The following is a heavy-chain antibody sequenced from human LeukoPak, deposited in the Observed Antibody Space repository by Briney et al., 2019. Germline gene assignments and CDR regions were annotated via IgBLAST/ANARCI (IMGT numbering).Heavy chain of an antibody. D-gene: IGHD5-24*01. CDR3: AREGRDGYKFDY. CDR2: IYYSGST. Sequence: SETLSLTCTVSGGSISSYYWSWIRHSPGRGLEWIGYIYYSGSTNYSPSLKSRVTISVDSSKNQFSLKLSSVTAADTAVYYCAREGRDGYKFDYWGQGTLVTVSS. CDR1: GGSISSYY. J-gene: IGHJ4*02. V-gene: IGHV4-59*01.